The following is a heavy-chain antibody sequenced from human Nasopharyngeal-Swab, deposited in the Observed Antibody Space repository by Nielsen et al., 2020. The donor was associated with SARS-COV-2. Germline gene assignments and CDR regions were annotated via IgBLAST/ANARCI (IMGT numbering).Heavy chain of an antibody. V-gene: IGHV1-2*06. J-gene: IGHJ4*02. D-gene: IGHD2-21*01. Sequence: ASVKVSCKASGYTFTGYYMHWVRQAPGQGLEWMGRINPNTGGTNYAQKFQGRVTMTRDTSISTAYMELNSLRAEDTAVYYCVKGPPAVIHYFDYWGQGTLVTVSS. CDR2: INPNTGGT. CDR1: GYTFTGYY. CDR3: VKGPPAVIHYFDY.